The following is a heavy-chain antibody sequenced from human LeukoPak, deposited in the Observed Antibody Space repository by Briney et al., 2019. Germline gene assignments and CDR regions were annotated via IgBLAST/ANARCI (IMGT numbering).Heavy chain of an antibody. J-gene: IGHJ4*02. V-gene: IGHV3-21*01. D-gene: IGHD4-11*01. CDR3: ARELTYSDY. CDR2: ISRDSNYI. Sequence: GGSLRLSCAASGFTFSSYAMNWVRQAPGKGLEWVSSISRDSNYIYYADSVKGRFTISRDNAKNSLYLQMNSLRAEDTAVYYCARELTYSDYWGLGTLVTVSS. CDR1: GFTFSSYA.